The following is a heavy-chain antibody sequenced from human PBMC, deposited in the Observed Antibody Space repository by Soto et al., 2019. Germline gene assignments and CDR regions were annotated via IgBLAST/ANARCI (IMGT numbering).Heavy chain of an antibody. Sequence: EVQLVESGGGLIQPGGSLRLSCAASGFTFSSYAMSWVRQAPGKGLEWVSAISGSGGSTYYADSVKGRFTISRDNSKNTLYLQMNSLRAEDTAVYYCAKARGLWFGELSFGDYWGQGTLVTVSS. CDR3: AKARGLWFGELSFGDY. CDR1: GFTFSSYA. CDR2: ISGSGGST. V-gene: IGHV3-23*04. J-gene: IGHJ4*02. D-gene: IGHD3-10*01.